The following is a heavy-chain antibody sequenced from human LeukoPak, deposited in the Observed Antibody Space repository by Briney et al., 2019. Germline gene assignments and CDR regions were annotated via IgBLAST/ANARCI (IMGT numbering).Heavy chain of an antibody. D-gene: IGHD2-15*01. CDR2: IYTSGST. V-gene: IGHV4-61*02. J-gene: IGHJ6*03. CDR3: ARAVGYSNYYYYYYMDV. Sequence: PSETLSLTCTVSGGSISSGSYYWSWIRQPAGKGLEWIGRIYTSGSTNYNPSLKSRVTISVDTSKNQSSLKRSSVTAAETAVYYCARAVGYSNYYYYYYMDVWGKGTTVTISS. CDR1: GGSISSGSYY.